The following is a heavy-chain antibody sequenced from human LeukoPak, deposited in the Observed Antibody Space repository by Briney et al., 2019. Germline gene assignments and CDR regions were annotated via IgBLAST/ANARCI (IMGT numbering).Heavy chain of an antibody. Sequence: GGSLRLSCAASGFTFSSYALSWVRQAPGKGLEWVSTFSGTSSTSYADAVKGRVTISRDNSKNTLYLQMNSLRAEDTAVYYCAKDADTPMVTFDSWGQGTLVTVSS. J-gene: IGHJ4*02. D-gene: IGHD5-18*01. CDR2: FSGTSST. V-gene: IGHV3-23*01. CDR3: AKDADTPMVTFDS. CDR1: GFTFSSYA.